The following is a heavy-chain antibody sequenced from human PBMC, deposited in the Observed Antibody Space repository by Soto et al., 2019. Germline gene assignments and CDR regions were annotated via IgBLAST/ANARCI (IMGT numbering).Heavy chain of an antibody. CDR1: GGTFSSYA. CDR3: AFLQSGYYYYGMDV. D-gene: IGHD4-4*01. Sequence: ASVKVSCKASGGTFSSYAISWVRQAPGQGLEWMGGIIPIFGTANYAQKFQGRVTITADESTSTAYMELSSLRSEDTAVYYCAFLQSGYYYYGMDVWGQGTTVTVSS. CDR2: IIPIFGTA. V-gene: IGHV1-69*13. J-gene: IGHJ6*02.